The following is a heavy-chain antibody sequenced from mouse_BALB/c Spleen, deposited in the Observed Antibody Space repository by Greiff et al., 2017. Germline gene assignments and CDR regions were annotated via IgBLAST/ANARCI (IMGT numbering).Heavy chain of an antibody. CDR3: ARGGIYYYGSSYYFDY. V-gene: IGHV5-4*02. Sequence: EVHLVESGGGLVKPGGSLKLSCAASGFTFSDYYMYWVRQTPEKRLEWVATISDGGSYTYYPDSVKGRFTISRDNAKNNLYLQMSSLKSEDTAMYYCARGGIYYYGSSYYFDYWGQGTTLTVSS. CDR2: ISDGGSYT. J-gene: IGHJ2*01. CDR1: GFTFSDYY. D-gene: IGHD1-1*01.